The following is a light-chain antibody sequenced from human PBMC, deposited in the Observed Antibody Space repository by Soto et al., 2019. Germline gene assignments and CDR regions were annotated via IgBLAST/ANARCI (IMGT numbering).Light chain of an antibody. CDR2: RNN. CDR1: SSNIGSNS. J-gene: IGLJ2*01. V-gene: IGLV1-47*01. CDR3: AAWDDSLSGPV. Sequence: QLVLTQPPSASGTPGQRVTISCSGSSSNIGSNSVYWYQHLPGTAPKLLIYRNNQRPSGVPDRFSGSKSGTSASLAISGLRSEDEADYYCAAWDDSLSGPVFGGGTKVTVL.